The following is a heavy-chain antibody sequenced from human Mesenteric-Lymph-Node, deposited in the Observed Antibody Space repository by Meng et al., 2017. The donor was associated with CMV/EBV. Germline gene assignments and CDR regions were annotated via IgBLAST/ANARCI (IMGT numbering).Heavy chain of an antibody. V-gene: IGHV1-2*02. CDR3: ARDPTGYCSSTSCYTTYYYYYGMDV. J-gene: IGHJ6*02. Sequence: ASVKVSCKASGYTFTGYYMHWVRQAPGQGLEWMGWINPNSGGTNYAQKFQGRVTMTRDTSISTAYMELGRLRSDDTAVYYCARDPTGYCSSTSCYTTYYYYYGMDVWGQGTTVTVSS. D-gene: IGHD2-2*02. CDR1: GYTFTGYY. CDR2: INPNSGGT.